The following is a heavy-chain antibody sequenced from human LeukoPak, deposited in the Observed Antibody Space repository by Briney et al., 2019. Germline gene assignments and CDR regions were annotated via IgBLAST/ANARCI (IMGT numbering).Heavy chain of an antibody. D-gene: IGHD4-17*01. J-gene: IGHJ4*02. Sequence: SETLSLTCTVSGGSISSYYWSWIRQPPGKGLEWIGYIYYSGSTYYNPSLKSRVTISVDTSKNQFSLNLSSVTAADTAVYYCARSKAADYGDLFDYWGQGTLVTVSS. CDR3: ARSKAADYGDLFDY. CDR1: GGSISSYY. V-gene: IGHV4-59*12. CDR2: IYYSGST.